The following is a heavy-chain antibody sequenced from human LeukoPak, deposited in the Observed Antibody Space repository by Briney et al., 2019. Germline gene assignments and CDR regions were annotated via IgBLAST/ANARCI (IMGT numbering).Heavy chain of an antibody. CDR2: ITGSGGNT. V-gene: IGHV3-23*01. Sequence: GGSLRLSCAASGSTFSNYAMSWVRQAPGKGLEWVSAITGSGGNTYYADSVKGRFTISRDNSKNTLYLQMNSLRDEDTAVYYCAKWGDFDVLTGYYVPDFWGQGTLVTVSS. D-gene: IGHD3-9*01. CDR1: GSTFSNYA. CDR3: AKWGDFDVLTGYYVPDF. J-gene: IGHJ4*02.